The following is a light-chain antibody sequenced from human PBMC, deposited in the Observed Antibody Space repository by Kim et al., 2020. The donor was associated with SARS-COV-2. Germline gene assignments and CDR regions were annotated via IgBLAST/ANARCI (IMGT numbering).Light chain of an antibody. Sequence: APGKAGRIYGGGNNIGSKRGHLYQPKSGPAPVLVVYDDSRRPSGIPGRFPCSNSGNTAPLTISRVEAGDEADYYRPVLDSSSDHYVFGTGTKVTVL. CDR2: DDS. CDR1: NIGSKR. CDR3: PVLDSSSDHYV. V-gene: IGLV3-21*03. J-gene: IGLJ1*01.